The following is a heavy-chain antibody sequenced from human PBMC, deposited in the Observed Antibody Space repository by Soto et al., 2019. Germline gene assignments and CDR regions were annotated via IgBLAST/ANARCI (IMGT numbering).Heavy chain of an antibody. J-gene: IGHJ6*02. CDR1: GYTFTGYY. CDR3: ARTYYYGSGSSGDYYCYGMDV. D-gene: IGHD3-10*01. CDR2: INPNSGGT. V-gene: IGHV1-2*04. Sequence: ASVKVSCKASGYTFTGYYMHWVRQAPGQGLEWMGWINPNSGGTNYAQKFQGWVTMTRDTSISTAYMELSRLRSDDTAVYYCARTYYYGSGSSGDYYCYGMDVWSQGTTVTVSS.